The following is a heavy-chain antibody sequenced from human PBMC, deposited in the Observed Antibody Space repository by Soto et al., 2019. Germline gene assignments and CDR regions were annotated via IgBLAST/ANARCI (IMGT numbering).Heavy chain of an antibody. CDR3: ARYVYYDILTGHLDY. Sequence: ASVKVSCKASGYTFTGYYMHWVRQAPGQGLEWMGWINPNSGGTNYAQKFQGRVTMTRDTSISTAYMELSRLRSDDTAVYYCARYVYYDILTGHLDYWGQGTLVTVS. J-gene: IGHJ4*02. CDR2: INPNSGGT. CDR1: GYTFTGYY. D-gene: IGHD3-9*01. V-gene: IGHV1-2*02.